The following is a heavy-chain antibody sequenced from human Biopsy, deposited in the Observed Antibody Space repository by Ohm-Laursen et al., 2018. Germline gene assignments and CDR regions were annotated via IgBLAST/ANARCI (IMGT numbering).Heavy chain of an antibody. V-gene: IGHV3-74*01. CDR1: GFTFSNYY. CDR3: ARGGFFAYSTFDY. D-gene: IGHD4-11*01. J-gene: IGHJ4*02. CDR2: IKSDGTTT. Sequence: SLRLSCSASGFTFSNYYMHWVRQAPGKGLLLVSRIKSDGTTTDYADSVKGRFTISRDNAKNTLYLQMNSLRAEDTAVYYCARGGFFAYSTFDYWGQGALVTVSS.